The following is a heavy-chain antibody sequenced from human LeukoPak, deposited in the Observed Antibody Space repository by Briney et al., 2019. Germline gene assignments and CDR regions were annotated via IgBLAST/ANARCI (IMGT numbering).Heavy chain of an antibody. CDR2: IYHSGST. CDR1: GGSISSGGYS. D-gene: IGHD3-22*01. CDR3: ARGGYYDSSGYTRDDAFDI. J-gene: IGHJ3*02. V-gene: IGHV4-30-2*01. Sequence: SETLSLTCAVSGGSISSGGYSWSWIRQPPGKGLKWIGYIYHSGSTYYNPSLKSRVTISVDRSKNQFSLKLSSVTAADTAVYYCARGGYYDSSGYTRDDAFDIWGQGTMVTVSS.